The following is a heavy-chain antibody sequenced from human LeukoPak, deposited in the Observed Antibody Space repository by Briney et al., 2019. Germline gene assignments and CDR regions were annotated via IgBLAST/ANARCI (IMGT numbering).Heavy chain of an antibody. D-gene: IGHD2-2*01. J-gene: IGHJ4*02. V-gene: IGHV7-4-1*02. CDR2: INTNTGNP. CDR3: ARDGCSSTSCYGAIDY. CDR1: GYTFTSYA. Sequence: ASVKVSCKASGYTFTSYAMNWVRQAPGQGLEWMGWINTNTGNPTYAQGFTGRFVFSLDTSVSTAYLQISSLKAEDTAVYYCARDGCSSTSCYGAIDYWGQGTLVTVSS.